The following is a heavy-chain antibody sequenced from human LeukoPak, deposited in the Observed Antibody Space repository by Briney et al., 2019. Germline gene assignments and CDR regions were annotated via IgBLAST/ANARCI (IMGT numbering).Heavy chain of an antibody. J-gene: IGHJ4*02. Sequence: AGESLKISCKGSGYSFTSYWISWVRQMPGKGLEWMGRIDPSDSYTNYSPSFHGHVTISADKSINTAYLQWSSLKASDTAMYYCARPTYCSGGTCYHFDYWGQGTLVTVSS. V-gene: IGHV5-10-1*01. CDR2: IDPSDSYT. D-gene: IGHD2-15*01. CDR3: ARPTYCSGGTCYHFDY. CDR1: GYSFTSYW.